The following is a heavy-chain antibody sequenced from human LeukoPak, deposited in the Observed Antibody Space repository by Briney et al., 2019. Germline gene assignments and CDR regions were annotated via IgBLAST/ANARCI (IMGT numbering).Heavy chain of an antibody. J-gene: IGHJ4*02. D-gene: IGHD6-13*01. CDR3: TRVYGLQREQLVGY. Sequence: SETLSLTCTVSGGSISSSSYYWGWIRQPPGKGLEWIGSIYYSGSTYYNPSLKSRVTISVDTSKNQFSLKLSSVTAADTAVYYCTRVYGLQREQLVGYWGQGTLVTVSS. V-gene: IGHV4-39*01. CDR1: GGSISSSSYY. CDR2: IYYSGST.